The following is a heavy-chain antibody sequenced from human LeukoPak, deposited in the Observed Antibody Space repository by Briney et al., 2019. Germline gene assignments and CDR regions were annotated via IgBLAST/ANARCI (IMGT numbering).Heavy chain of an antibody. V-gene: IGHV3-33*06. CDR2: IWYDGSSE. J-gene: IGHJ6*03. Sequence: GGSLRLSCAASGVNFGSYGMRWVRQAPGRGLEWVAVIWYDGSSEQYADSVKGRFTICRDNSTETLYLQMNSLRAEDTAVYYCAKDDNWRGSYNYYYMDVWGKGTSVTVSS. CDR3: AKDDNWRGSYNYYYMDV. CDR1: GVNFGSYG. D-gene: IGHD3-3*01.